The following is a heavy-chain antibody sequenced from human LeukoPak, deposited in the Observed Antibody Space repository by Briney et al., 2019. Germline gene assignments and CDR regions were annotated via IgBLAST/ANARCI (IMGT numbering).Heavy chain of an antibody. CDR1: GFTFSSYS. CDR3: ARTYYDFWSGWTNYYYYYMDV. Sequence: GGSLGLSCAASGFTFSSYSMNWVRQAPGKGLEWVSSISSSSSYIYYADSVKGRFTISRDNARNSLYLQMNSLRAEDTAVYYCARTYYDFWSGWTNYYYYYMDVWGKGTTVTVSS. CDR2: ISSSSSYI. J-gene: IGHJ6*03. D-gene: IGHD3-3*01. V-gene: IGHV3-21*01.